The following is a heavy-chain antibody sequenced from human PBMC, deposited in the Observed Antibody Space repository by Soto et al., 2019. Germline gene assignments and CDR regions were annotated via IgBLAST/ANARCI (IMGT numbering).Heavy chain of an antibody. Sequence: EVQLVESGGGLVQPGGSLRVSCAASGFTFSSYDMHWVRQATGKGLEWVSAIGTAGDTYYPGSVKGRFTISRENAKNSLYLQMNSLRAGDTAVYYCARGRVAGDFDYWGQGTLVTVSS. V-gene: IGHV3-13*04. CDR1: GFTFSSYD. D-gene: IGHD6-19*01. CDR2: IGTAGDT. J-gene: IGHJ4*02. CDR3: ARGRVAGDFDY.